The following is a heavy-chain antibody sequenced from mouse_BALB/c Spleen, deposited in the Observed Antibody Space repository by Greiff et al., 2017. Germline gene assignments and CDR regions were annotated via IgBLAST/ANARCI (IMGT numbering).Heavy chain of an antibody. CDR2: ISSGSSTI. CDR3: ARYYYGHYAMDY. J-gene: IGHJ4*01. Sequence: EVKLVESGGGLVQPGGSRKLSCAASGFTFSSFGMHWVRQAPAKGLEWVAYISSGSSTIYYADTVTGRFTISRDNPKNTLFLQMTSLRSEDSAMYNCARYYYGHYAMDYWGQGTSDTVSS. D-gene: IGHD1-1*01. CDR1: GFTFSSFG. V-gene: IGHV5-17*02.